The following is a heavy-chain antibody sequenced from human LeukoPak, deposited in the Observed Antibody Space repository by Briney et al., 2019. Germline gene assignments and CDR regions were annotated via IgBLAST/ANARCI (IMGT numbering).Heavy chain of an antibody. D-gene: IGHD6-13*01. CDR2: IDPSDSYT. J-gene: IGHJ4*02. CDR1: GYSFTTYW. Sequence: GESLKISCKGSGYSFTTYWISWVRQMPGKGLEWMGRIDPSDSYTNYSPSFQGHVTISADKSFSTAYLQWTSLKASDTAMDYCARHAKAYGSSCDYWGQGTLVTVSS. V-gene: IGHV5-10-1*01. CDR3: ARHAKAYGSSCDY.